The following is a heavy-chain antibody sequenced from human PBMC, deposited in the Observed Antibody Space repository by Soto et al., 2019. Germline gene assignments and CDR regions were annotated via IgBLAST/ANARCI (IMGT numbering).Heavy chain of an antibody. V-gene: IGHV4-59*08. J-gene: IGHJ4*02. CDR2: IYYSGST. D-gene: IGHD6-19*01. CDR3: ARHKGNGALADFDY. CDR1: GGSISSYY. Sequence: SETLSLTCTVSGGSISSYYWSWIRQPPGKGLEWIGYIYYSGSTNYNPSLKSRVTISVDTSKNQFSLKLSSVTAADTAVYYCARHKGNGALADFDYWGQGTLVTVSS.